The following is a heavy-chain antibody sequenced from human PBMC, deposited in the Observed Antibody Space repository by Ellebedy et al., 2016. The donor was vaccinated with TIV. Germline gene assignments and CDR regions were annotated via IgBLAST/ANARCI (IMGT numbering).Heavy chain of an antibody. V-gene: IGHV1-2*02. CDR3: ARDRSGRDGYNHAFDI. Sequence: ASVKVSCKASGYTFTGYYMHWVRQAPGQGLEWMGWINPNSGGTNYAQKFQGRVTMTRDTSISTAYMELSRLRSDDTAVYYCARDRSGRDGYNHAFDIWGQGTMVTVSS. J-gene: IGHJ3*02. D-gene: IGHD5-24*01. CDR2: INPNSGGT. CDR1: GYTFTGYY.